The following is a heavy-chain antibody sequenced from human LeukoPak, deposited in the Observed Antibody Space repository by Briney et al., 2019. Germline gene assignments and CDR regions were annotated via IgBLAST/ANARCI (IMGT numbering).Heavy chain of an antibody. V-gene: IGHV4-59*01. J-gene: IGHJ5*02. CDR1: GGSISSYY. Sequence: SETLSLTCNVSGGSISSYYWSWIRQPPGKGLEWIGYIYYSGSTNYNPSLKSRVTISVDTSKNQFSLKLSSVTAADTAVYYCARDSKSSSWYSGINWFDPWGQGTLVTVSS. D-gene: IGHD6-13*01. CDR3: ARDSKSSSWYSGINWFDP. CDR2: IYYSGST.